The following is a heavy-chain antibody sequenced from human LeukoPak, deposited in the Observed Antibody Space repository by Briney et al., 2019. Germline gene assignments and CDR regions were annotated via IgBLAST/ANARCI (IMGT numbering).Heavy chain of an antibody. Sequence: ASVKVSCKASGYTFTGYYMRWVRQAPGQGLEWMGWINPNSGGTNYAQKFQGRVTMTRDTSISTAYMELSRLRSDDTAVYYCARVSSKKGGDCGGYWGQGTLVTVSS. D-gene: IGHD2-21*02. CDR2: INPNSGGT. V-gene: IGHV1-2*02. CDR3: ARVSSKKGGDCGGY. J-gene: IGHJ4*02. CDR1: GYTFTGYY.